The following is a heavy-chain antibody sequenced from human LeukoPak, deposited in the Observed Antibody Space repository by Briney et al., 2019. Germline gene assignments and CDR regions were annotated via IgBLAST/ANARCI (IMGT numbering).Heavy chain of an antibody. V-gene: IGHV3-23*01. D-gene: IGHD3-3*01. CDR1: RFIFSNYG. Sequence: GSLRLSCAASRFIFSNYGMYWVRQAPGKGLEWVSGISGSGGSTYYADSVKGRFTISRDDSKKTLYLQMNSLRAEDTAVYYCAKSGLNRFDYWGQGILVTVSS. CDR2: ISGSGGST. CDR3: AKSGLNRFDY. J-gene: IGHJ4*02.